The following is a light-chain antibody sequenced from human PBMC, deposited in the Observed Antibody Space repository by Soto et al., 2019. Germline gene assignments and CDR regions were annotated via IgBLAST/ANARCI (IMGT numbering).Light chain of an antibody. CDR1: QSVDSRF. CDR3: QQYDSSVT. CDR2: GAS. J-gene: IGKJ1*01. Sequence: EIVLTQSPGSLSLSPGERATLSCRASQSVDSRFFAWYQQRPGQAPRLLIYGASRRATGIPDRFTGSGSGTDFTLTISGLEPEDFALYCCQQYDSSVTFGLGTKVEFK. V-gene: IGKV3-20*01.